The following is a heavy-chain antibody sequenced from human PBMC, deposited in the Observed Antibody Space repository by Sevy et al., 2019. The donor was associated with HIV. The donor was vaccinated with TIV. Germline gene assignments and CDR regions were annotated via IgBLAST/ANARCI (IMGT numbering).Heavy chain of an antibody. Sequence: GGSLRLSCAASGFTFSSYAMHWARQAPGKGLEWVAVISYDGSNKYYADSVKGRFTISRDNSKNTLYLQMNSLRAEDTAVYYCARDTVGATDYWGQGTLVTVSS. CDR2: ISYDGSNK. J-gene: IGHJ4*02. D-gene: IGHD1-26*01. V-gene: IGHV3-30-3*01. CDR3: ARDTVGATDY. CDR1: GFTFSSYA.